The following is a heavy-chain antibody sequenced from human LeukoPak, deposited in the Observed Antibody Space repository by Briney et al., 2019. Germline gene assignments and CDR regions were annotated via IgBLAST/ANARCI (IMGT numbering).Heavy chain of an antibody. D-gene: IGHD6-19*01. CDR1: AFSDKSNY. Sequence: PGGSMRLSCVASAFSDKSNYMSWVRQAPGKGLEWVSVSYSGGSTYYEDSVKGRFTVSSDVSKNTLYLQMNNLRGEDTAVYYCAKQIAVAGNRLDYWGQGTLVTVSS. CDR3: AKQIAVAGNRLDY. V-gene: IGHV3-53*01. J-gene: IGHJ4*02. CDR2: SYSGGST.